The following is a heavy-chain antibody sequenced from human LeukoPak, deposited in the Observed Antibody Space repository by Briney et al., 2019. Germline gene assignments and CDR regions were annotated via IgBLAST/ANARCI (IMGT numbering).Heavy chain of an antibody. J-gene: IGHJ6*03. CDR3: AREPLRYGSGIRHYMDV. D-gene: IGHD3-10*01. CDR1: GFTLSSYS. Sequence: PGGSLRLSCAASGFTLSSYSMNWVRQAPGKGLEWVSSISSSSSYIYYADSVKGRFTISRDNAKNSLYLQMNSLRAEDTAVYYCAREPLRYGSGIRHYMDVWGKGTTVTISS. CDR2: ISSSSSYI. V-gene: IGHV3-21*01.